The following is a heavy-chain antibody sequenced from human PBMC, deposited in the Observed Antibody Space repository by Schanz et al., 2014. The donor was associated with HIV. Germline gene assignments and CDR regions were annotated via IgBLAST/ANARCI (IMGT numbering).Heavy chain of an antibody. Sequence: VQLVESGGGLVQPGGSLRLSCAASGFTFSSYAMSWVRQAPGKGLEWISYISGSSSTIYYAGSVKGRFTISRDNSKNTLYLQMNSLRAEDTAVYYCARDSTMDYFDYWGQGTLVTVSS. CDR2: ISGSSSTI. CDR3: ARDSTMDYFDY. CDR1: GFTFSSYA. V-gene: IGHV3-48*01. J-gene: IGHJ4*02. D-gene: IGHD3-3*02.